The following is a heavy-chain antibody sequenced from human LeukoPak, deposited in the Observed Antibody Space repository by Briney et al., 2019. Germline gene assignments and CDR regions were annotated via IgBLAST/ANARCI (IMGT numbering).Heavy chain of an antibody. V-gene: IGHV3-64D*06. CDR3: VRGTGY. CDR1: GFTFCTYV. Sequence: GGSLTLSCSVSGFTFCTYVMHWVRQAPGKGLEYVSAISSNGDNTYYADSVKGRSTISRDNSKDTLYLQMSSLRADDTAVYYCVRGTGYWGQGTLVTVSS. J-gene: IGHJ4*02. CDR2: ISSNGDNT.